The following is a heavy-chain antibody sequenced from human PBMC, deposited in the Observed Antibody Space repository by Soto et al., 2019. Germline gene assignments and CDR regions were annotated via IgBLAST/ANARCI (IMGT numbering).Heavy chain of an antibody. CDR1: GGSITSVGYS. CDR3: ARGSTDYSPYFEY. D-gene: IGHD3-22*01. V-gene: IGHV4-30-2*01. Sequence: TLSLTCAVSGGSITSVGYSWSWIRQAPGKGLEWLGYIYQSGSAYYNPSLKSRVTISIDKSKNQFSLKLISVTAADTAVYYCARGSTDYSPYFEYWGQGTLVTVSS. CDR2: IYQSGSA. J-gene: IGHJ4*02.